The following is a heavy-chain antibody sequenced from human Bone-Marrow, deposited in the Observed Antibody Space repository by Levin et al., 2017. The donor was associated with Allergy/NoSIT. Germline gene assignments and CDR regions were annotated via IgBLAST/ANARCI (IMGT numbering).Heavy chain of an antibody. CDR1: GFTFDRYA. D-gene: IGHD3-10*01. J-gene: IGHJ5*02. V-gene: IGHV3-23*01. CDR3: AKGQGEGTGNDRGWFDP. CDR2: ISADGTRT. Sequence: GGSLRLSCAASGFTFDRYAMTWVRLAPGKGLEWVSAISADGTRTYYADSLKGRITISRDNSKDVLYLQMNNLRPEDTAVFFCAKGQGEGTGNDRGWFDPWGQGTQVTVSS.